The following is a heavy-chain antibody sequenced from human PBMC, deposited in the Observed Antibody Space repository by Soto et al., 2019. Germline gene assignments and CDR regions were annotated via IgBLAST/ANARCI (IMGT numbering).Heavy chain of an antibody. V-gene: IGHV4-4*02. CDR3: ARSEATGLDY. CDR2: AHHSGRT. CDR1: GGSMTSSNW. Sequence: QVQLQESGPGLVKPSGTLSLTCTVSGGSMTSSNWWNWVRQSPGKGLEWIGEAHHSGRTNYNPSLKGRVTLSFDKSKNNFSLKLSSVTAADTAVYYCARSEATGLDYWGQGTLVTVSS. J-gene: IGHJ4*02. D-gene: IGHD1-26*01.